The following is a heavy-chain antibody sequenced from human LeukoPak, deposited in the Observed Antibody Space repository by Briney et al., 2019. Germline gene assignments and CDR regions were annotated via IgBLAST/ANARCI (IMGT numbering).Heavy chain of an antibody. CDR2: ISSSSSTI. CDR1: GFTFSSYS. CDR3: ARGTGVVVVPAAGDY. Sequence: GGSLRLSCAASGFTFSSYSMNWVRQAPGKGLEWVSYISSSSSTIYHADSVKGRFTISRDNAKNSLYLQMNSLRAEDTAVYYCARGTGVVVVPAAGDYWGQGTLVTVSS. D-gene: IGHD2-2*01. J-gene: IGHJ4*02. V-gene: IGHV3-48*04.